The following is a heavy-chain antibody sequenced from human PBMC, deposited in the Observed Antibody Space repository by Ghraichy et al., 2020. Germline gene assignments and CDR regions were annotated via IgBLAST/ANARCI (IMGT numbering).Heavy chain of an antibody. D-gene: IGHD3-16*02. CDR1: GFTFSSYA. CDR3: ARDGGGEIMITFGGVIVHDAFDI. CDR2: ISYDGSNK. Sequence: GGSLRLSCAASGFTFSSYAMHWVRQAPGKGLEWVAVISYDGSNKYYADSVKGRFTISRDNSKNTLYLQMNSLRAEDTAVYYCARDGGGEIMITFGGVIVHDAFDIWGQGTMVTVSS. J-gene: IGHJ3*02. V-gene: IGHV3-30-3*01.